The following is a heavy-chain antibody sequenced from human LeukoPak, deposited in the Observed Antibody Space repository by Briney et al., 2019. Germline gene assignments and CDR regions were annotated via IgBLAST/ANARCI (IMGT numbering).Heavy chain of an antibody. V-gene: IGHV3-23*01. Sequence: GGTLRLSCVASGFTFSSNGMSWVRQAPGKGLEWVSAISGSGGSTYYAASVRGRFTISRDTSRSTLYLQMNSLRAEDAAVYYCAKAPVTSCRGAFCYPFDYWGQGTLVTVSS. CDR2: ISGSGGST. J-gene: IGHJ4*02. D-gene: IGHD2-15*01. CDR3: AKAPVTSCRGAFCYPFDY. CDR1: GFTFSSNG.